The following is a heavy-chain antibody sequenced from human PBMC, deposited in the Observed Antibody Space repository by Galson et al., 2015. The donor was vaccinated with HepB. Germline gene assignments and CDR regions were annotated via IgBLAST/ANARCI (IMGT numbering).Heavy chain of an antibody. Sequence: SLRLSCAASGFTFSSYGMHWVRQAPGKGLEWVAVIWYDGSNKYYADSVKGRFTISRDNSKNTLYLQMNSLRAEDTAVYYCARDGLRYCSGGSCYGMDVWGQGTTVTVSS. CDR1: GFTFSSYG. CDR3: ARDGLRYCSGGSCYGMDV. J-gene: IGHJ6*02. D-gene: IGHD2-15*01. V-gene: IGHV3-33*01. CDR2: IWYDGSNK.